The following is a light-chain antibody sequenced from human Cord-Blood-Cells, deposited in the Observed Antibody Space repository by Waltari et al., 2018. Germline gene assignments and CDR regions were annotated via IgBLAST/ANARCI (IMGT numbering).Light chain of an antibody. V-gene: IGLV2-14*01. CDR1: RSDVGGYNY. CDR2: EVS. J-gene: IGLJ3*02. Sequence: QSALTQPASVSGSPGQSITISCTGTRSDVGGYNYVSWYQQHPGKAPKLMIYEVSNRPSGGSNRFSGSKSGNTASLTISGLQAEDEADYYCSSYTSSSTPNWVFGGWTKLTVL. CDR3: SSYTSSSTPNWV.